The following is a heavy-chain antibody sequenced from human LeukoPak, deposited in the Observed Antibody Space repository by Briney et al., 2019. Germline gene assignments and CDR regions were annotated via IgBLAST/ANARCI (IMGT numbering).Heavy chain of an antibody. Sequence: GGPLRLSCAASGFTFSSYSMNWVRQAPGKGLEGVSSNSSRGSYIYYADSVKGRFTISRDNAGYSLYLEMTSLRVEDTAVYYCAGVDYGSGSYGYYYYYYMDVWGKGTTVTISS. CDR1: GFTFSSYS. CDR2: NSSRGSYI. J-gene: IGHJ6*03. V-gene: IGHV3-21*01. D-gene: IGHD3-10*01. CDR3: AGVDYGSGSYGYYYYYYMDV.